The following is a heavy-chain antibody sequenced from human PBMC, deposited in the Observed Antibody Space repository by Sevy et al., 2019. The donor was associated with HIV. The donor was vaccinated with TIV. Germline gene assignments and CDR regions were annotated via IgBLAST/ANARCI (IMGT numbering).Heavy chain of an antibody. CDR2: LSYSGSS. V-gene: IGHV4-59*12. J-gene: IGHJ6*02. CDR3: AREGFSGGWPYGMDL. Sequence: SETLSLTCAVSGGSLGTFYWSWIRRPPGKGLEYIGYLSYSGSSQFTPSLRSRATMSADTSKNEFSLRLTSVTPADTAVYYCAREGFSGGWPYGMDLRGQGTTVTVSS. D-gene: IGHD2-15*01. CDR1: GGSLGTFY.